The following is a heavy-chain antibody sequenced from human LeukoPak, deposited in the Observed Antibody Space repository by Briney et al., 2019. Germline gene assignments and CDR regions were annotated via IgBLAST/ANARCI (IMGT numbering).Heavy chain of an antibody. CDR2: ISWNSGTI. Sequence: GGSMSLSCAASGFTFADYAMHWVRQAHGTGLEWDSGISWNSGTIGYADSMPGRFTISRDNAKNSLYLQMNSLRAEDSTLYCWAKDIRHSHRYYFDYWGQGTLVTVSS. J-gene: IGHJ4*02. V-gene: IGHV3-9*01. CDR3: AKDIRHSHRYYFDY. CDR1: GFTFADYA.